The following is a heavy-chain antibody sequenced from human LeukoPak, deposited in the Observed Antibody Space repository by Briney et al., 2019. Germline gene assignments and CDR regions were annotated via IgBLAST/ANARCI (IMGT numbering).Heavy chain of an antibody. CDR2: IYYSGST. J-gene: IGHJ4*02. D-gene: IGHD3-22*01. V-gene: IGHV4-30-4*01. CDR3: ARGRGVPYYYDSSGYYPADY. Sequence: SETLSLTCTVSGVSISSGDYYWSWIRQPPGKGLECIGHIYYSGSTYYNPSLKSRVTISVDTSKNQFSLKLSSVTAADTAVYYCARGRGVPYYYDSSGYYPADYWGQGTLVTVSS. CDR1: GVSISSGDYY.